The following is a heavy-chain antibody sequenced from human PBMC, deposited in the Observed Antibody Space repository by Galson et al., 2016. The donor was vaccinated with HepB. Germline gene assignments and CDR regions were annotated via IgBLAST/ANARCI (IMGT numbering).Heavy chain of an antibody. D-gene: IGHD2-2*01. CDR2: ISSSSSYL. Sequence: SLRLSWAASGLSFHTYSVNWVRQAPGKGLEWVSSISSSSSYLYYADSVKGRFSISRDNSKNTVSLQMSSLRGEDTAVYYCVKQGPAALHSHFDFWGQGTLVTVSS. CDR3: VKQGPAALHSHFDF. V-gene: IGHV3-21*01. J-gene: IGHJ4*02. CDR1: GLSFHTYS.